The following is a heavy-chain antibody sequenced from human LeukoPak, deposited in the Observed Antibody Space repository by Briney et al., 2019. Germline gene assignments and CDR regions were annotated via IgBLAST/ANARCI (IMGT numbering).Heavy chain of an antibody. CDR3: ARGSPKLDS. J-gene: IGHJ5*01. CDR1: GGSFRGYN. Sequence: SESLSLTCAVYGGSFRGYNWNWIRQPPGKGLEWIGEISHSGTTNYNPALKSRVTMSVDTSKNQISLNLISVTAADTAVYYCARGSPKLDSWGQGTLVSVSS. CDR2: ISHSGTT. V-gene: IGHV4-34*01.